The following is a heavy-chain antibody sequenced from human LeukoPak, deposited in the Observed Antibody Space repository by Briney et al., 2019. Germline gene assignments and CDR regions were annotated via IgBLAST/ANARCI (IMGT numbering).Heavy chain of an antibody. V-gene: IGHV5-51*01. Sequence: GEALKISCTGSGYSFTSYWLGWVRQMPGKGLEWMGISYTGDSDTRYSPSFQGPVTISADKSISTAYLQWSSLKASDTAMYYCARPLSSYSYVDSWGQGTLVTVSS. CDR3: ARPLSSYSYVDS. CDR1: GYSFTSYW. CDR2: SYTGDSDT. J-gene: IGHJ4*02. D-gene: IGHD3-10*01.